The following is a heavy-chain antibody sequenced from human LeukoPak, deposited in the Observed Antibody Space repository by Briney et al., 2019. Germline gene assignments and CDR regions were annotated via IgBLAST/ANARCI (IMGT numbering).Heavy chain of an antibody. CDR2: IYTSGST. J-gene: IGHJ5*02. V-gene: IGHV4-61*02. D-gene: IGHD4-11*01. Sequence: SETLSLTCTVSGGSISSGSYYWSWIRQPAGKGLEWIGRIYTSGSTNYNPSLKSRVTISVDTSKNRFSLKLSSVTAADTAVYYCARGHRGPVTTGYNWFDPWGQGTLVTVSS. CDR3: ARGHRGPVTTGYNWFDP. CDR1: GGSISSGSYY.